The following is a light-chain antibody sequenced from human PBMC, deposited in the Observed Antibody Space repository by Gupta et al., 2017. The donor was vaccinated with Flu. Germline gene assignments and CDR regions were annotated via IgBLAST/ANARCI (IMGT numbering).Light chain of an antibody. J-gene: IGLJ3*02. CDR2: EVT. V-gene: IGLV2-14*01. CDR3: SSDTSISTWV. Sequence: QSALTQPASVSGSPGQSITISCTGTSNDIGAYNSVAWYQQHPGKAPKLMIYEVTNRPSGVSDRFSGSKSGNTASLTXSXLQPEDXADYYCSSDTSISTWVVGGGTKLTVL. CDR1: SNDIGAYNS.